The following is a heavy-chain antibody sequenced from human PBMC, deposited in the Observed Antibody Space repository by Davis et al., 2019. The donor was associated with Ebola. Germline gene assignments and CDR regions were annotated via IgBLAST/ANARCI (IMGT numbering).Heavy chain of an antibody. CDR2: IYYNGDA. J-gene: IGHJ2*01. Sequence: SETLSLTCTVSGGSLSSNYWSWIRQPPGRGLEYIGYIYYNGDADYNPSLNSRVTISVDTSENQLSLKLSSVTAADTAVYYCARGRRPPNWHFDLWGRGTLVIVSS. CDR1: GGSLSSNY. CDR3: ARGRRPPNWHFDL. V-gene: IGHV4-59*01.